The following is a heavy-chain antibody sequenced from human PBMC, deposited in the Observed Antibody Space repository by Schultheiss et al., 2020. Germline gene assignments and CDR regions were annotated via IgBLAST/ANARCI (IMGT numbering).Heavy chain of an antibody. CDR3: ARLAYSSGWYEDY. CDR2: VYYRGST. D-gene: IGHD6-19*01. CDR1: GGSVSSGSHF. J-gene: IGHJ4*02. Sequence: SQTLSLTCTVSGGSVSSGSHFWSWIRQPPGKGLEWIGYVYYRGSTNYNPSLKSRVTISVDTSKNQFSLKLSSVTAADTAVYYCARLAYSSGWYEDYWGQGTLVTVSS. V-gene: IGHV4-61*01.